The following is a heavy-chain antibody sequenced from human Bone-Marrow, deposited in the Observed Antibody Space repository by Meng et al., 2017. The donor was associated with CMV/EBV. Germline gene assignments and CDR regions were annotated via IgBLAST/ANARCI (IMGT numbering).Heavy chain of an antibody. CDR1: GYTFTDSY. V-gene: IGHV1-2*02. D-gene: IGHD2-15*01. Sequence: ASVKVSCKASGYTFTDSYIHWGRQAPGQGLEWMGFISPNNGGTLSAQKFQDRDTLSRETSISAAHMELSRLTSDDTAVHYGVRDKGGAFDYWGQGTLVTVSS. CDR3: VRDKGGAFDY. J-gene: IGHJ4*02. CDR2: ISPNNGGT.